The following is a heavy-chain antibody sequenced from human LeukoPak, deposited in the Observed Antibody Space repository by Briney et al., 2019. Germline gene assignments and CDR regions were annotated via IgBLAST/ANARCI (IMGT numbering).Heavy chain of an antibody. D-gene: IGHD3-10*01. Sequence: GGSLRLSCAASGFTFDDYAMHWVRQAPGKGLEWVSGISWNSGSIGYADSVKGRFTISRDNAKNSLYLQMNSLRAEDTALYYCAKDFDPYYYGSGSAKRRRGIGYWGQGTLVTVSS. J-gene: IGHJ4*02. V-gene: IGHV3-9*01. CDR1: GFTFDDYA. CDR3: AKDFDPYYYGSGSAKRRRGIGY. CDR2: ISWNSGSI.